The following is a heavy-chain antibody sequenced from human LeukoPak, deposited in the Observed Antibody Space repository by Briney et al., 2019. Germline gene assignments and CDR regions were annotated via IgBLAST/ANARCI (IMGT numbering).Heavy chain of an antibody. J-gene: IGHJ4*02. V-gene: IGHV7-4-1*02. D-gene: IGHD6-19*01. CDR3: ARQASSGWYAADY. Sequence: GASVKVSCRASGYTFTSYAMNWVRQAPGQGLEWMGWINTNTGNPTYAQGFTGRFVFSLDTSVSTAYLQWSSLKASDTAMYYCARQASSGWYAADYWGQGTLVTVSS. CDR2: INTNTGNP. CDR1: GYTFTSYA.